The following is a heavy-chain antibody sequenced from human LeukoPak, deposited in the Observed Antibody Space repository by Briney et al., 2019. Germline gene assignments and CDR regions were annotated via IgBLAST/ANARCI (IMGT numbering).Heavy chain of an antibody. CDR3: ANLDCGGDCYSDS. D-gene: IGHD2-21*02. CDR2: IWYDGSNK. J-gene: IGHJ4*02. Sequence: GRSLRLSCAASGFTFSSYGMHWVRQAPGKGLEWVAVIWYDGSNKYYADSVKGRFTISRDNSKNTLFLQMNSQRAEDTAVYYCANLDCGGDCYSDSWGQGTLVTVSS. V-gene: IGHV3-33*06. CDR1: GFTFSSYG.